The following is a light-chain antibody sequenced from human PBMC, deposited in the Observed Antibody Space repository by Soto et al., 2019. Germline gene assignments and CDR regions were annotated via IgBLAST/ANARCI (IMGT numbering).Light chain of an antibody. Sequence: EIVMTQSPDTLSVSPGERATVSCRASQSVSSNLAWYQQKPGQAPRLLIYDASTRAPGFPARFSGGGSGTEFTLTISSLQSEDFAVYYCHHYNSWPYTFGQGTKVDIK. CDR3: HHYNSWPYT. J-gene: IGKJ2*01. CDR2: DAS. CDR1: QSVSSN. V-gene: IGKV3-15*01.